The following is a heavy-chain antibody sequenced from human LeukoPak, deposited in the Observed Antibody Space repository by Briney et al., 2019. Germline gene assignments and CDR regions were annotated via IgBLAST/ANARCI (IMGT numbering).Heavy chain of an antibody. Sequence: SQTLSLACTVSGGSIGSGDYYWSWIRQPPGKGLEWIGYIYYSGSTYYNPSLKSRVTISVDTSKNQFSLKLSSVTAADTAVYYCARDLADYYYMDVWGKGTTVTVSS. V-gene: IGHV4-30-4*08. CDR2: IYYSGST. CDR3: ARDLADYYYMDV. J-gene: IGHJ6*03. CDR1: GGSIGSGDYY.